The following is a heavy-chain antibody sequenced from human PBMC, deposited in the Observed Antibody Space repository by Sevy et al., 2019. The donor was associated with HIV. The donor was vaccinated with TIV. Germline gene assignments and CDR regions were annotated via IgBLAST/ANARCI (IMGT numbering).Heavy chain of an antibody. D-gene: IGHD3-22*01. J-gene: IGHJ4*02. CDR3: ATGREYYDENSGYSDY. Sequence: ASVKVSCKSSGYRLSVLSMHWVRQAPGKGLEWMGRFDPEDGETIYAQKFQGRVTVTEDTSTDTAYMELSRLRSEDTAVYYCATGREYYDENSGYSDYWGPGTLVTVSS. CDR2: FDPEDGET. V-gene: IGHV1-24*01. CDR1: GYRLSVLS.